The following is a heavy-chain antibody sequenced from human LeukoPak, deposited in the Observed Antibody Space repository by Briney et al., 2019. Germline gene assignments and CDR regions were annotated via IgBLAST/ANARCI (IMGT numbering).Heavy chain of an antibody. CDR2: IRYDGSNK. V-gene: IGHV3-30*02. CDR3: AKGPTMTTVTTVFDY. CDR1: GFTFSSYG. J-gene: IGHJ4*02. Sequence: GGSLRLSCAASGFTFSSYGMHWVRQAPGKGLEWVAFIRYDGSNKYYADSVNGRFTISRDNSKNTLYLQMNSLRAEDTAMYYCAKGPTMTTVTTVFDYWGQGTLVTVSS. D-gene: IGHD4-17*01.